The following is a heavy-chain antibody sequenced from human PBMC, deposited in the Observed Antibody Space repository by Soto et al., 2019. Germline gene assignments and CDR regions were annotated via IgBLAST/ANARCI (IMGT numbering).Heavy chain of an antibody. V-gene: IGHV5-51*01. CDR1: GYSFTSYW. CDR2: IDPGDSET. D-gene: IGHD6-19*01. J-gene: IGHJ2*01. CDR3: ARHLGVTVAGTRWYFDL. Sequence: GESLKISCKGSGYSFTSYWISWVRQMPGKGLEWMGRIDPGDSETRYNPSFQGQVTISADKSNSTAYLQWSTLKASDTAIYYCARHLGVTVAGTRWYFDLWGRGTLVTVSS.